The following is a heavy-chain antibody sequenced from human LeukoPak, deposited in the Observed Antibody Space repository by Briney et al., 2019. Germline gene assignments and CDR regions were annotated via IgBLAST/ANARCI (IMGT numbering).Heavy chain of an antibody. J-gene: IGHJ6*03. CDR3: ARELRIVDTTMLNYYYYYYMDV. CDR2: IYSGATT. D-gene: IGHD5-18*01. CDR1: GFTVSNNY. V-gene: IGHV3-53*01. Sequence: GGSLRLSCAASGFTVSNNYMNWVSQARGGGLEWVSGIYSGATTYYADSVKGRFTISSDNSKNTLSLQMNSLRAEDTAVYYCARELRIVDTTMLNYYYYYYMDVWGKGTTVTVSS.